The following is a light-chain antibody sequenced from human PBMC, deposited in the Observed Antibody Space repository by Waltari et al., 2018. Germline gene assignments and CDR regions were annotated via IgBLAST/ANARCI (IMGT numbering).Light chain of an antibody. CDR2: GAS. Sequence: EIVLTQSPGTLSLSPGERATLSCRASQSVSSSYLAWYQHKPGQAPRLLIYGASSRATGITDRFSGSGSGTDFTLTISRLEPEDFAVYFCQQYGTSPYTFGQGTKLEIK. CDR1: QSVSSSY. J-gene: IGKJ2*01. CDR3: QQYGTSPYT. V-gene: IGKV3-20*01.